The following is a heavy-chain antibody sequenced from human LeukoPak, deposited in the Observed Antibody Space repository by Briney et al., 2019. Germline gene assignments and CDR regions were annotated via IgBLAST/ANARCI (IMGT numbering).Heavy chain of an antibody. D-gene: IGHD5-18*01. CDR1: GFTFSSYE. CDR3: ARAGYSMDTEYFQH. V-gene: IGHV3-48*03. J-gene: IGHJ1*01. Sequence: GGSLRLSCAASGFTFSSYEMNWVRQAPGKGLEWVSYISNSGTAIYYADSVKGRFTISRDNATGSLYLQMNSLRAEDTAVYYCARAGYSMDTEYFQHWGQGTLVTVSS. CDR2: ISNSGTAI.